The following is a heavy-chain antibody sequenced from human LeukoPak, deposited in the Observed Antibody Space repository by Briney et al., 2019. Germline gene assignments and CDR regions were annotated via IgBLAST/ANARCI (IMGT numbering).Heavy chain of an antibody. CDR1: GGSISSYY. CDR2: IHNTGRT. Sequence: SETLSLTCTVSGGSISSYYWSWTRQPPGKGLEWIGYIHNTGRTNYNPSLKSRVNISADTSKNQFSLRLSSVTAADTAIYYCARYAATGGPNWFDPWGPGTLVTVSS. D-gene: IGHD2-15*01. J-gene: IGHJ5*02. CDR3: ARYAATGGPNWFDP. V-gene: IGHV4-59*01.